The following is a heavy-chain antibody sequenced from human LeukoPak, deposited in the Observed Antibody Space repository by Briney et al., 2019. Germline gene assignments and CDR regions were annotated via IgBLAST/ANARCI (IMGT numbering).Heavy chain of an antibody. Sequence: GGSLRLSCAASGFTFSSYSMNWVRQAPGKGLEWVSSISSSSSYIYYADSVKGRFTISRDNAKNSLYLQMNSLRAEDTAVYYCARDHVVDGLVFDYWGQGALVTVSS. V-gene: IGHV3-21*01. CDR1: GFTFSSYS. J-gene: IGHJ4*02. CDR3: ARDHVVDGLVFDY. D-gene: IGHD2-15*01. CDR2: ISSSSSYI.